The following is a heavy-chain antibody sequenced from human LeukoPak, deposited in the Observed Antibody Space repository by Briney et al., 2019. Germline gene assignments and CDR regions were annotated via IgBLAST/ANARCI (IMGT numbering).Heavy chain of an antibody. V-gene: IGHV1-69*13. Sequence: SVKVSCKASGGTFSSYAISWVRQAPGQGLEWMGGIIPIFGTANYAQKFQGRVTIIADESTSTAYMELSSLRSEDTAVYYCARVSIAARSPYYYGMDVWGQGTTVTVSS. CDR1: GGTFSSYA. CDR3: ARVSIAARSPYYYGMDV. J-gene: IGHJ6*02. CDR2: IIPIFGTA. D-gene: IGHD6-6*01.